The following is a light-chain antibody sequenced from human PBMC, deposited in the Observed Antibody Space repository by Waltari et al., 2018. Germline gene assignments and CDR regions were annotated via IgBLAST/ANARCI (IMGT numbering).Light chain of an antibody. CDR2: EVS. CDR1: QNITRW. Sequence: DIQMIQSPSTLSASVGDRVTITCRASQNITRWLAWYQQKPGKAPKLLLYEVSTLESGVPSRFSGRGSGTEFTLTISSLQPDDFAVYYCQQYNTYCSFGGGTKVEI. V-gene: IGKV1-5*01. J-gene: IGKJ4*01. CDR3: QQYNTYCS.